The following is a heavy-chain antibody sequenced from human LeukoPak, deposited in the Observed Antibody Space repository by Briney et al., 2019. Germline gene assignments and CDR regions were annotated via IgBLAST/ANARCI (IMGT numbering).Heavy chain of an antibody. J-gene: IGHJ4*02. CDR2: ISSSSSYI. CDR1: GFTFSSYS. V-gene: IGHV3-21*01. CDR3: ARAQISIPYKCCRGALDRFDY. Sequence: PGGSLRLSCAASGFTFSSYSMNWVRQASGKGLEWVSSISSSSSYIYYADSVKGRFTISRDNAKNSLYLQMNSLRAEDTAVYYCARAQISIPYKCCRGALDRFDYWGQGTLVTVSS. D-gene: IGHD3-10*01.